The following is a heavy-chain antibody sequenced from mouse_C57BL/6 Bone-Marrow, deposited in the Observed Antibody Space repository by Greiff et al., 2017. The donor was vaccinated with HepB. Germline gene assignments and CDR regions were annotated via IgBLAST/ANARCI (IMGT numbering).Heavy chain of an antibody. CDR1: GFTFSSYA. V-gene: IGHV5-4*01. J-gene: IGHJ4*01. D-gene: IGHD2-10*01. Sequence: EVQVVESGGGLVKPGGSLKLSCAASGFTFSSYAMSWVRPTPEKRLEWVATISAGGSYTYYPDNVKGRFTISRDNAKNNLYLQMSHLKSEDTAMYYCARAYWAMDDWGQGTSVTVSS. CDR2: ISAGGSYT. CDR3: ARAYWAMDD.